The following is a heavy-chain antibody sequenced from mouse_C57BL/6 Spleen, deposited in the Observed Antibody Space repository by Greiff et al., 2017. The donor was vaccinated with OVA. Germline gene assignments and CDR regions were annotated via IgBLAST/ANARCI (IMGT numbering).Heavy chain of an antibody. J-gene: IGHJ4*01. CDR3: ARGFGGMDY. CDR1: GFTFSSYA. CDR2: ISDGGSYT. Sequence: EVHLVESGGGLVKPGGSLKLSCAASGFTFSSYAMSWVRQTPEKRLEWVATISDGGSYTYYPDNVKGRFTISRDNAKNNLYLQMSHLKSEDTAMYYCARGFGGMDYWGQGTSVTVSS. V-gene: IGHV5-4*01.